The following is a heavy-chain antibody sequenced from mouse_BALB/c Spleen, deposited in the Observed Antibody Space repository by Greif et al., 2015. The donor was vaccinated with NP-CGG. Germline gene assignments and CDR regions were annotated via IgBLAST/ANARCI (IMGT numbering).Heavy chain of an antibody. CDR3: ARKDTWAWFAY. CDR2: INPYNEHT. Sequence: VQLKESGAELVRPGASVKISCKAFGYTFTNHNINWVKQRPGQGLDWIGYINPYNEHTSYNQKFKGKATLTVCKSSSTAYVELSSLTSEDSAVYSCARKDTWAWFAYWGQGTLVTVSA. V-gene: IGHV1S45*01. D-gene: IGHD3-3*01. J-gene: IGHJ3*01. CDR1: GYTFTNHN.